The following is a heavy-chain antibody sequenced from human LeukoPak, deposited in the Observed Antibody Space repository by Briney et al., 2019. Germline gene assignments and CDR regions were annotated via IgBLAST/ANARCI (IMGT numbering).Heavy chain of an antibody. CDR3: ARAESVVVPAALKFDY. CDR2: INPNSGGT. D-gene: IGHD2-2*01. Sequence: ASVKVSCKASGYTFTGYYMHWVRQAPGQGLEWMGWINPNSGGTNYAQKFQGRVTMTRDTSISTAYMELSRLRSDDTAVYYCARAESVVVPAALKFDYWGQGTLVTVSS. J-gene: IGHJ4*02. V-gene: IGHV1-2*02. CDR1: GYTFTGYY.